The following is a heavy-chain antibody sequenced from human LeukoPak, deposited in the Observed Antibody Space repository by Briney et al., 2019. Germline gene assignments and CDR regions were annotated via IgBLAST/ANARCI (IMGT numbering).Heavy chain of an antibody. V-gene: IGHV3-23*01. D-gene: IGHD2-2*01. CDR2: ISGSGGER. J-gene: IGHJ4*02. Sequence: PGGSLRLSCAASGFTFSNYGMSWVRQAPGKGLQWVSGISGSGGERYYTESVKGRFTISRDNAKNSLYLQVNSLRAEDTAVYYCARETDSTLFDYWGQGTLVTVSS. CDR3: ARETDSTLFDY. CDR1: GFTFSNYG.